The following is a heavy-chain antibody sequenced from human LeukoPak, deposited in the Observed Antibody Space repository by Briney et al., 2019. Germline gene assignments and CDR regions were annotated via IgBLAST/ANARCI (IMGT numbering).Heavy chain of an antibody. Sequence: SVKVSCKASGYTFTSYAMHWVRQAPGQRLEWMGGIIPIFGTANYAQKFQGRVTITADESTSTAYMELSSLRSEDTAVYYCARNMVRGVIPPLGGMDVWGQGTTVTVSS. CDR1: GYTFTSYA. D-gene: IGHD3-10*01. CDR2: IIPIFGTA. CDR3: ARNMVRGVIPPLGGMDV. V-gene: IGHV1-69*13. J-gene: IGHJ6*02.